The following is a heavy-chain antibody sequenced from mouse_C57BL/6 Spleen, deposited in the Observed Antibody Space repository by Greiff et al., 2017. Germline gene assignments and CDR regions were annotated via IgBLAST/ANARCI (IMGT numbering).Heavy chain of an antibody. V-gene: IGHV1-74*01. CDR2: IHPSDSDT. CDR3: AIPLITTVYFDV. D-gene: IGHD1-1*01. J-gene: IGHJ1*03. Sequence: VQLQQPGAELVKPGASVKVSCKASGYTFTSYWMHWVKQRPGQGLEWIGRIHPSDSDTNYNQKFKGKATLTVDKSSSTAYMQLSSLTSADSAVYDCAIPLITTVYFDVWGTGTTVTVAS. CDR1: GYTFTSYW.